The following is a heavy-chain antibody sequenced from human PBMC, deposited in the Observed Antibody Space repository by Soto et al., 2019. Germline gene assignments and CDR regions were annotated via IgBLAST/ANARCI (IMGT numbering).Heavy chain of an antibody. CDR3: ARHNRDWLTTLRTHYGMDV. D-gene: IGHD4-17*01. V-gene: IGHV1-69*01. CDR2: IIPIFGTT. CDR1: GGSFSRYA. Sequence: QVQLVQSEAEVKKPGSSVKVSCKASGGSFSRYAISWVRQAPGQGPEWMGGIIPIFGTTNYAQKFQGRVTITADESTSTAYLELSSLRSDAAAVYYCARHNRDWLTTLRTHYGMDVWGQGTTVTVSS. J-gene: IGHJ6*02.